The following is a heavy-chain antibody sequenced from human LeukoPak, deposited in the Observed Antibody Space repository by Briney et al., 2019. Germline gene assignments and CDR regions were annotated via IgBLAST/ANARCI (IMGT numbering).Heavy chain of an antibody. V-gene: IGHV3-7*01. Sequence: PGGSLRLSCAASGFTFSSYWMSWVRQAPGKGLEWVANIKQDGSEKYYVDSVKGRFTISRDNAKNSLYLQMNSLRAEDTAVYYCARGGSGYRDAFDIWGQGTMVTVSS. CDR1: GFTFSSYW. CDR3: ARGGSGYRDAFDI. CDR2: IKQDGSEK. J-gene: IGHJ3*02. D-gene: IGHD5-12*01.